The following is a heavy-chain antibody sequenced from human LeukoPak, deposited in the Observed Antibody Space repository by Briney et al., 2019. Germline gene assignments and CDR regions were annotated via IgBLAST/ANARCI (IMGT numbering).Heavy chain of an antibody. J-gene: IGHJ4*02. CDR3: ARGEAGMRGLFDY. D-gene: IGHD6-19*01. V-gene: IGHV3-30-3*01. CDR2: ISYDGSNK. CDR1: GFTFSSYA. Sequence: GGSLRLSCAASGFTFSSYAMHWVRQAPGKGLEWVAVISYDGSNKYYADSVKGRFTISRDNSKNTLYLQMNSLRAEDTAVYYCARGEAGMRGLFDYWGQGTLVTVSS.